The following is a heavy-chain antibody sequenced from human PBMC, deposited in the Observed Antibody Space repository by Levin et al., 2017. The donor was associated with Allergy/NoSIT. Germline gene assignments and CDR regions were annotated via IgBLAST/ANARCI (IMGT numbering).Heavy chain of an antibody. Sequence: QSGESLKISCAASGFTFNNYAMSWVRQAPGKGLEWVSAIINSGAGTYYADSVKGRFTISRDNSKNTMYLQMNSLRAEDTAVYFCAKDAIRGSDQPYYFDYWGQGTLVTASS. CDR1: GFTFNNYA. J-gene: IGHJ4*02. CDR3: AKDAIRGSDQPYYFDY. D-gene: IGHD6-19*01. CDR2: IINSGAGT. V-gene: IGHV3-23*01.